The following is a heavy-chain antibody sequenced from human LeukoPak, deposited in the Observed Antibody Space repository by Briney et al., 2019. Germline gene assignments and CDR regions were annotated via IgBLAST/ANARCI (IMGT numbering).Heavy chain of an antibody. Sequence: GGSLRLSCAASGFTFSSYEMNWVRQAPGKGLEGVSYISSSGSTIYYADSVKGRFTISRDNAKNSLYLQMNSLRAEDTAVYYCARGAIRDYFFGMDVWGQGTTVTVSS. V-gene: IGHV3-48*03. J-gene: IGHJ6*02. CDR3: ARGAIRDYFFGMDV. CDR2: ISSSGSTI. CDR1: GFTFSSYE. D-gene: IGHD2/OR15-2a*01.